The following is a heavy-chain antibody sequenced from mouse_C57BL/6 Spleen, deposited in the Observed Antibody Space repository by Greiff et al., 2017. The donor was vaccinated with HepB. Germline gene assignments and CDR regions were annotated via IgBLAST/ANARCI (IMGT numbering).Heavy chain of an antibody. CDR3: ARGAQTAQATWFAY. CDR2: IHPNSGST. J-gene: IGHJ3*01. Sequence: QVQLQQPGAELVKPGASVKLSCKASGYTFTSYWMHWVNQRPGQGLEWIGMIHPNSGSTNYNEKFKSKATLTVDKSSSPAYMQLSSLTSEDSAVYYCARGAQTAQATWFAYWGQGTLVTVSA. CDR1: GYTFTSYW. D-gene: IGHD3-2*02. V-gene: IGHV1-64*01.